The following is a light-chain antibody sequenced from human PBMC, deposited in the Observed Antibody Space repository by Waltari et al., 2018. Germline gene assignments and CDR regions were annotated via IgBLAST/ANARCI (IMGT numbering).Light chain of an antibody. Sequence: IQLTQSPSSLSASVGDRVTITCRASQGISINLAWYQQKPRKAPKLLISAASTLQSGVPLRCGGGGAGTDFTLTISSLQHEDVATYYCQQLNSYPITFGQGTRLEIK. CDR1: QGISIN. V-gene: IGKV1-9*01. CDR2: AAS. CDR3: QQLNSYPIT. J-gene: IGKJ5*01.